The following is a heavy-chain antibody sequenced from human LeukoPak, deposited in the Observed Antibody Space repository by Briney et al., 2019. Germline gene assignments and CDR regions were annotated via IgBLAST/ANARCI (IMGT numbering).Heavy chain of an antibody. CDR1: GGSISSHY. CDR2: IYYSGST. D-gene: IGHD3-3*01. V-gene: IGHV4-59*11. Sequence: SETLSLTCTVSGGSISSHYWSWIRQPPGKGLEWIGYIYYSGSTNYNPSLKSRVTISVDTSKNQFSLKLSPVTAADTAVYYCARSIYDFWSGYPFDYWGQGTLVTVSS. J-gene: IGHJ4*02. CDR3: ARSIYDFWSGYPFDY.